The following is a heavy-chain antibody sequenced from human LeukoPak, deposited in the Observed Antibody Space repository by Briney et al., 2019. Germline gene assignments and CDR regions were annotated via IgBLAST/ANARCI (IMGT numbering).Heavy chain of an antibody. CDR3: ARARHTHRSTALYYYYGMDV. D-gene: IGHD1-26*01. CDR2: INPNSGGT. Sequence: ASVKVSCKASGYTFTGYYMHWVRQAPGQGLEWMGWINPNSGGTNYAQKFQGRVTMTRDTSISTAYMELSRLRSDDTAVYYCARARHTHRSTALYYYYGMDVWGQGTTVTVSS. J-gene: IGHJ6*02. V-gene: IGHV1-2*02. CDR1: GYTFTGYY.